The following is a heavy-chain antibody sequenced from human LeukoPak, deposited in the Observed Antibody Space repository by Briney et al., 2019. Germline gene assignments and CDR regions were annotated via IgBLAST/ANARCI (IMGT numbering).Heavy chain of an antibody. J-gene: IGHJ4*02. CDR3: ARVAAAAVVDY. CDR1: GGSISSYY. CDR2: IYYSGST. V-gene: IGHV4-59*01. D-gene: IGHD6-13*01. Sequence: SETLSLTCTVSGGSISSYYWSWIRQPPGKGLEWIGYIYYSGSTNYNPSLKSRVTISVDTSKNQFSLKLSSVTAADTAVYYCARVAAAAVVDYWGQGTLVTVSS.